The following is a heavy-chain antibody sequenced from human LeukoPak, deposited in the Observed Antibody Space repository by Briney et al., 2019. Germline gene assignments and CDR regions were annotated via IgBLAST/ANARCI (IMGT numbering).Heavy chain of an antibody. J-gene: IGHJ3*02. CDR2: VYYSGST. Sequence: PSETLSLTCTVSGGSISSYSWTWIRQPPGKGLEWIGSVYYSGSTNYNPSLKSRVTISVDTSKNQFSLKLSSVTAADTAVYYCVRDRVLGAFDIWGQGTMVTVSS. D-gene: IGHD3-16*01. CDR3: VRDRVLGAFDI. V-gene: IGHV4-59*01. CDR1: GGSISSYS.